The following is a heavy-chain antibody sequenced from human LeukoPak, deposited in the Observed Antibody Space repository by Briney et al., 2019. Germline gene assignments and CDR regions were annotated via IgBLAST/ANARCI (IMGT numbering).Heavy chain of an antibody. D-gene: IGHD3-10*01. CDR1: GFTFGDYA. CDR2: INHSGST. Sequence: TGGSLRLSCTASGFTFGDYAMSWFRQAPGKGLEWIGEINHSGSTNYNPSLESRVTISVAPSKNQFSLNLNSVTAADTAVYYCARGVTSALSYYYGMDVWGQGTTVTVFS. CDR3: ARGVTSALSYYYGMDV. J-gene: IGHJ6*02. V-gene: IGHV4-34*01.